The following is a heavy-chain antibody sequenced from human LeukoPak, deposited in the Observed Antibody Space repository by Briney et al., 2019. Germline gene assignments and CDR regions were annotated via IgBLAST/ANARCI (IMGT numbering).Heavy chain of an antibody. CDR3: AESGGWYRAFDY. Sequence: GGSLRLSGAASGFTFSSYAMSWVRQAPGKGLEWVSAISGSGGSTYYADSVKGRFTISRDNSKNTLYLQMNSLRAEDTAVYYCAESGGWYRAFDYWGQGTLVTVSS. D-gene: IGHD6-19*01. CDR2: ISGSGGST. J-gene: IGHJ4*02. CDR1: GFTFSSYA. V-gene: IGHV3-23*01.